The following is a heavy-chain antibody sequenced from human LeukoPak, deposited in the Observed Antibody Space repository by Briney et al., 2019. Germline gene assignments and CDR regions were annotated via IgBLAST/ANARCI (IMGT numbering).Heavy chain of an antibody. J-gene: IGHJ5*02. CDR2: INPNSGGT. CDR1: GYTFTGYY. CDR3: ARDRELLWFGEFVFDP. D-gene: IGHD3-10*01. V-gene: IGHV1-2*02. Sequence: ASVKVSCKASGYTFTGYYMHWVRQAPGQGLEWMGWINPNSGGTNYAQKFQGRVTMTRDTSISTAYMELSRLRSDDTAVYYCARDRELLWFGEFVFDPWGQGTLVTVSS.